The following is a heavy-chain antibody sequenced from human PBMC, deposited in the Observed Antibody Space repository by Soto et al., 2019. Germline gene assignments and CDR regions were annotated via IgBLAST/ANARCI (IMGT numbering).Heavy chain of an antibody. CDR1: GGSFSGYY. CDR2: IYYSGST. J-gene: IGHJ4*02. Sequence: SETLSLTCAVYGGSFSGYYWSWIRQHPGKGLEWIGYIYYSGSTYYNPSLKSRVTISVDTSKNQFSLKLSSVTAADTAVYYCASTYYNASSGPFDYWGQGTLVTVSS. V-gene: IGHV4-34*09. D-gene: IGHD3-22*01. CDR3: ASTYYNASSGPFDY.